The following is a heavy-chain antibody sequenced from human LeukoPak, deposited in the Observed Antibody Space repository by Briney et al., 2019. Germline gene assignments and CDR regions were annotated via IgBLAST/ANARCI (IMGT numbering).Heavy chain of an antibody. J-gene: IGHJ4*02. Sequence: GGSLRLSCAASGFTFSSSAMSWVRQAPGKGLEWVSYISSSSSTIYYADSVKGRFTISRDNAKNSLYLQMNSLRDEDTAAYYCARDGGGDYGDFDYWGQGTLVTVSS. CDR1: GFTFSSSA. V-gene: IGHV3-48*02. CDR2: ISSSSSTI. D-gene: IGHD4-17*01. CDR3: ARDGGGDYGDFDY.